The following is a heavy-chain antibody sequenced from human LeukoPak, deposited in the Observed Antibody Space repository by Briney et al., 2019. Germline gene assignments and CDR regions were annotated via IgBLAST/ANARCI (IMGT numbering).Heavy chain of an antibody. CDR1: RYSFTNCW. J-gene: IGHJ4*02. V-gene: IGHV5-51*01. D-gene: IGHD4-17*01. CDR2: IYPGDSDT. Sequence: GESLKISCKGSRYSFTNCWIGWVRQVPGKGLEWMGIIYPGDSDTRYSPSFQGQVTISADKSISTAYLQWSSLKASDTAMYYCARLYGDPSDSLDYWGQGTLVTVSS. CDR3: ARLYGDPSDSLDY.